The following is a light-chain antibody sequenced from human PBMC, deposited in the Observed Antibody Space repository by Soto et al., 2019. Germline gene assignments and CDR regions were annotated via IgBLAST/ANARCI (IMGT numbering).Light chain of an antibody. CDR3: QHYGSSPFT. J-gene: IGKJ3*01. V-gene: IGKV3-20*01. CDR1: QSVSNNY. Sequence: ENVLTQSPGTLSLSPGERATLSCRAGQSVSNNYLAWYQQKPGQVPSLLIFGASSRATGIPDRFSGSGSGKDFTLTISRLEPEDSAVYYCQHYGSSPFTFGPGTKVQIK. CDR2: GAS.